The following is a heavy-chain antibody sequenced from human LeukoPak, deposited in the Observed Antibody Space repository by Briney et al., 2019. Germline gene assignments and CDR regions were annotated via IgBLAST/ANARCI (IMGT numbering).Heavy chain of an antibody. J-gene: IGHJ4*02. CDR3: TKGSYYDNSGRAYFDY. CDR2: ISASGATT. V-gene: IGHV3-23*01. CDR1: GFTFTSYA. Sequence: GGSLRLSCAASGFTFTSYAMNWVRQAPGKGLEWVSVISASGATTDYADSVKGRFTVSRDNSKNTLYLQMNSLRAEDTAVYYCTKGSYYDNSGRAYFDYWGQGTLVTVSS. D-gene: IGHD3-22*01.